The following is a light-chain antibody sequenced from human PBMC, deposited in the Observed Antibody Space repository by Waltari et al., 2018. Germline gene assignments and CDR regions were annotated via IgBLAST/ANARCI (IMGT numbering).Light chain of an antibody. CDR1: SSTIGRNL. CDR2: KNT. V-gene: IGLV1-47*01. Sequence: HSVLTQTPSASGTPGQMVTISCAGTSSTIGRNLVYWYQQPPGTAPTLLILKNTRRASGVPDRFSGSKSGTSAALAISGLRSEDEADYYCVAWESSLSSPVFGGGTKLTVL. J-gene: IGLJ2*01. CDR3: VAWESSLSSPV.